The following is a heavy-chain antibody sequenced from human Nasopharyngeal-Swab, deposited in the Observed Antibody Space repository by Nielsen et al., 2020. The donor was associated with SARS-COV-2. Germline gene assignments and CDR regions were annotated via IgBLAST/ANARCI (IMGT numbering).Heavy chain of an antibody. CDR2: ISGSGGST. D-gene: IGHD3-3*01. CDR3: AKNDFWSGYPRDY. CDR1: GFTFSSYA. J-gene: IGHJ4*02. Sequence: ESLKISCAASGFTFSSYAMSWVRQAPGKGLEWVSAISGSGGSTYYADSVKGRFTISRDNSKNTLYLQMNSLRAEDTAVYYCAKNDFWSGYPRDYWGQGTLVTVSS. V-gene: IGHV3-23*01.